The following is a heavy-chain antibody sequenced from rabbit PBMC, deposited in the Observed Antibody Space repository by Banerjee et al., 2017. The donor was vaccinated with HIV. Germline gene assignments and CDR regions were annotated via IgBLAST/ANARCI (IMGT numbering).Heavy chain of an antibody. D-gene: IGHD6-1*01. V-gene: IGHV1S40*01. J-gene: IGHJ6*01. CDR1: GIDFSGGYY. CDR2: ITTNSGST. Sequence: QSLEESGGDLVKPGASLTLTCKASGIDFSGGYYMCWVRQAPGKGLEWVACITTNSGSTYYANWAKGRFTISKTSSTTVTLQMTSLTAADTATYFCARGAGYDNYGYATEDLWGPGTLVTVS. CDR3: ARGAGYDNYGYATEDL.